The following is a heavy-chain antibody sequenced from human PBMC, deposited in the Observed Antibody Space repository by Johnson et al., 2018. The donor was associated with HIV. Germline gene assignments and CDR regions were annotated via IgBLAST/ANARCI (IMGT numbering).Heavy chain of an antibody. CDR1: GFTFDNFA. V-gene: IGHV3-30*04. Sequence: QVQLVEPGGGVVRPGGSLRVSCIASGFTFDNFAMSWVRQAPGKGLEWVAVISYDGSNKYYADSVKGRFTISRDNSKNTLYLQMNSLRAEDTAVYYCARDQGGNHNAFDIWGQGTMVTVSS. CDR2: ISYDGSNK. J-gene: IGHJ3*02. D-gene: IGHD1-14*01. CDR3: ARDQGGNHNAFDI.